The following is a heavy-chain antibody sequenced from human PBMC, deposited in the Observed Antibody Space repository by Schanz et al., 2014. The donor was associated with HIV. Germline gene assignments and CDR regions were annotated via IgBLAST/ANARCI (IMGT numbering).Heavy chain of an antibody. V-gene: IGHV4-34*02. Sequence: QVQLQQGGAGLLKPSETLSLNCAVYGGHFNDDHWSWVRQPPGRGLEWIGDIHRGGSTNYNPSLKRRVAISIATYKRQFFLRLPSVTAADTAVYFCARGRGGHDYCTPTSCPRRNWFDPWSPGSLVIVSS. CDR3: ARGRGGHDYCTPTSCPRRNWFDP. CDR2: IHRGGST. J-gene: IGHJ5*02. CDR1: GGHFNDDH. D-gene: IGHD3-3*01.